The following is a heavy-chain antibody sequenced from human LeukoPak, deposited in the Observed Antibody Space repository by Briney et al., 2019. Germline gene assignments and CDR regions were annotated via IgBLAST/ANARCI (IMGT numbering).Heavy chain of an antibody. J-gene: IGHJ4*02. CDR1: GGSISSGGYS. Sequence: SETLSLTCAVSGGSISSGGYSWSWIRQPPGKGLEWIGYIYHSGSTYYNPSLKSRVTISVDRSKNQFSLKLSSVTAADTAVYYCARDSGDSGFDYWGQGTLVTVSS. CDR3: ARDSGDSGFDY. V-gene: IGHV4-30-2*01. CDR2: IYHSGST. D-gene: IGHD2-21*01.